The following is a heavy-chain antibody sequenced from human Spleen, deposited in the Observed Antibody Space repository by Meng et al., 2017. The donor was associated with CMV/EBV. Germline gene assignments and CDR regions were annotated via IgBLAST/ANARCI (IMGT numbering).Heavy chain of an antibody. J-gene: IGHJ4*02. CDR2: IYRSGGT. CDR1: GFSVNSNF. CDR3: ARDGPGGYYFDY. V-gene: IGHV3-53*01. D-gene: IGHD3-16*01. Sequence: GESLKISCAVSGFSVNSNFMTWVRQAPGKGLEWVSVIYRSGGTYYANSVKGRFTISRDSSKNTVSLQMNSLRAEDTAVYYCARDGPGGYYFDYWGQGTLVTVSS.